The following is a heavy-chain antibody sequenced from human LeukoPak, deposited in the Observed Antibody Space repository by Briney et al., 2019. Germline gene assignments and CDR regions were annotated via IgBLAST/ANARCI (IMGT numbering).Heavy chain of an antibody. J-gene: IGHJ6*03. CDR1: GFTFSSYA. D-gene: IGHD2-2*01. CDR2: ISGSGGST. CDR3: AKDTCSSTSCYFIYYYYMDV. Sequence: GGSLRLSCAASGFTFSSYAMSWVRQAPGKGLESVSAISGSGGSTYYADSVKGRFTISRDNSKNTLCLQMNSLRAEDTAVYYCAKDTCSSTSCYFIYYYYMDVWGKGTTVTVSS. V-gene: IGHV3-23*01.